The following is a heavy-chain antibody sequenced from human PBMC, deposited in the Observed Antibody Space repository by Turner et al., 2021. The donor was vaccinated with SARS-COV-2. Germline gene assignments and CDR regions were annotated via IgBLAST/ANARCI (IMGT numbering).Heavy chain of an antibody. J-gene: IGHJ6*02. D-gene: IGHD6-13*01. Sequence: VQLVESGGVLVKPGGSLSRSCTAPGLTLSSESMNWVRQGPGKGLEWVSSISSSSSYIYYADSVKGRFTISRDNAKNSLYLQMNSLRAEDTAVYYCASIAAADPKYYHYYGMDVWGQGTTVTVSS. CDR2: ISSSSSYI. CDR1: GLTLSSES. V-gene: IGHV3-21*01. CDR3: ASIAAADPKYYHYYGMDV.